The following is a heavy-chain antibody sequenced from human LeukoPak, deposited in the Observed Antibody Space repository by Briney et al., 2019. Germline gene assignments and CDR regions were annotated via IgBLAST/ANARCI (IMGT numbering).Heavy chain of an antibody. CDR2: IYSSRYT. J-gene: IGHJ4*02. CDR3: ARGEHSADY. D-gene: IGHD1/OR15-1a*01. Sequence: SETLSLTCTVSGGSIRSYYWNWIRQPAGKGLEWIGRIYSSRYTNYIPSLKNRVSMSVDTSKNQFSLKLTSLTAADTAVYYCARGEHSADYWGPGALVTVSS. CDR1: GGSIRSYY. V-gene: IGHV4-4*07.